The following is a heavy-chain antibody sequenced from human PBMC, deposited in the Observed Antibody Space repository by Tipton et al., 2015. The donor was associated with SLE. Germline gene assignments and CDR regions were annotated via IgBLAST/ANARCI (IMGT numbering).Heavy chain of an antibody. CDR1: GGSISSDNW. Sequence: TLSLTCAVSGGSISSDNWWSWVRQPPGKGLEWIGEIYHSGSTNYNPSLKSRVTISVDKSKNQVSLKLSSVTAADTAIYYCARGGLGFCTSGTCYDVTDIWGQGTMVTVSS. CDR3: ARGGLGFCTSGTCYDVTDI. D-gene: IGHD2-2*01. J-gene: IGHJ3*02. V-gene: IGHV4-4*02. CDR2: IYHSGST.